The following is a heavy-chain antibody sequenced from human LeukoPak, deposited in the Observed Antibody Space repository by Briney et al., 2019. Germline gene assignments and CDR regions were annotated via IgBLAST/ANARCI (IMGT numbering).Heavy chain of an antibody. D-gene: IGHD3-16*01. V-gene: IGHV3-74*01. Sequence: QPGGSLRLSCAASGFTFRTYWMHWVRQAPGKGLVWVSRVDSDGSDTIYADSVRGRFTVSRDNAKNTVFLQMNGLRVEDTAVYYCARGGLGHGFDVWGQGTMVTVSS. CDR1: GFTFRTYW. CDR2: VDSDGSDT. J-gene: IGHJ3*01. CDR3: ARGGLGHGFDV.